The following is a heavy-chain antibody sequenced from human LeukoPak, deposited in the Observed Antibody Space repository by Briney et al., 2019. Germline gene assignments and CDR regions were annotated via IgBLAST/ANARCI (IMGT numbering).Heavy chain of an antibody. CDR2: ISPSGTA. D-gene: IGHD3-10*01. J-gene: IGHJ4*02. CDR3: AKSRSAMVRGVIEY. V-gene: IGHV3-23*01. CDR1: GFTFSNYA. Sequence: GGSLRLSCAVSGFTFSNYAMSWVRQAPGKGLEWVSVISPSGTAYNADPVKGRFTISRDNSKDTVYLQMDSLRAEDTATYYCAKSRSAMVRGVIEYWGQGTLVTVSS.